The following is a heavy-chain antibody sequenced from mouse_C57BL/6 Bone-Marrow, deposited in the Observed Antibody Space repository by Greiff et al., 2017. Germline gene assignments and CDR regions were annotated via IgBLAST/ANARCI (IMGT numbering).Heavy chain of an antibody. D-gene: IGHD2-2*01. J-gene: IGHJ4*01. V-gene: IGHV1-81*01. CDR2: IYPRSGNT. Sequence: QVQLQQSGAALARPGASVKLSCKASGYTFTSYGISWVKQRTGQGLEWIGEIYPRSGNTYYNEKFKGKGTLTADKSSSTAYMELRSLTSEDSAVYFCARSTMVTTHYYAMDYWGQGTSVTVSS. CDR1: GYTFTSYG. CDR3: ARSTMVTTHYYAMDY.